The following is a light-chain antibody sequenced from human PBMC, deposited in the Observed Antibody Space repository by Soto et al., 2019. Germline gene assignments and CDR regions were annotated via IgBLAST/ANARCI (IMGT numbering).Light chain of an antibody. CDR3: QQYGSSGT. V-gene: IGKV3-20*01. CDR2: GPS. J-gene: IGKJ1*01. CDR1: QSVSSN. Sequence: EIVMTQSPATLSVSPGERATLSCRASQSVSSNLAWYQQKPGQAPRLLIYGPSGRATGIPDRFSGSGSGTDFTLTISRLEPEDFAVYYCQQYGSSGTFGQGTKVDI.